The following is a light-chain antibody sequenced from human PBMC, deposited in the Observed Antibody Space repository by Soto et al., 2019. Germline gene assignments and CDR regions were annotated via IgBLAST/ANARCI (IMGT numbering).Light chain of an antibody. V-gene: IGKV3-11*01. CDR3: QQRSNWRRT. CDR2: DAS. Sequence: ESVLTQSPATLSLSPGERATLSCRASQSVSSYLAWYQQKPGQAPRLLIYDASNRATGIPARFSGSGSGTDLTLTISSLEPEDFAVYYCQQRSNWRRTFGQGTKVDIK. J-gene: IGKJ1*01. CDR1: QSVSSY.